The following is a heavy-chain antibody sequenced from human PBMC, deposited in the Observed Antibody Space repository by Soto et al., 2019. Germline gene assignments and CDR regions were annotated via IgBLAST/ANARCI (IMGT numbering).Heavy chain of an antibody. CDR1: GFDSSYYW. Sequence: GSLRLSCALSGFDSSYYWIQWFRQSPGKGLEWVSRIDPDGTTTNYADSVKGRFSVSRDNAKKTIYLQMNSLTADDTALYYCARGPRPSSAGTGAYWGQGTLVTVSS. D-gene: IGHD1-1*01. J-gene: IGHJ1*01. V-gene: IGHV3-74*01. CDR2: IDPDGTTT. CDR3: ARGPRPSSAGTGAY.